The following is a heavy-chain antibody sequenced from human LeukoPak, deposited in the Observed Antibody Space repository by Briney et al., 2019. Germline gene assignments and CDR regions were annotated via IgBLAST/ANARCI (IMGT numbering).Heavy chain of an antibody. CDR3: ASRGYSSSRSAPFDY. CDR2: INHSGST. V-gene: IGHV4-34*01. J-gene: IGHJ4*02. CDR1: GGSFSGYY. D-gene: IGHD6-13*01. Sequence: SETLSLTCAVYGGSFSGYYWSWIRQPPGKGLEWIGEINHSGSTNYNPSLKSRVTISVDTSKNQFSLKLSSVTAADTAVYYCASRGYSSSRSAPFDYWGQGTLVTVSS.